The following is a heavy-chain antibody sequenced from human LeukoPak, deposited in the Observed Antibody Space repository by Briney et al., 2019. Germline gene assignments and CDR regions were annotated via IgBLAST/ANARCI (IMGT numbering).Heavy chain of an antibody. CDR1: GFTFSSYG. V-gene: IGHV3-33*01. J-gene: IGHJ3*02. Sequence: GRSLRLSCAASGFTFSSYGMHWVRQAPGKGLEWVAVIWCDGSNKYYADSVKGRFTISRDNSKNTLYLQMNSLRAEDTAVYYCARVGMTTVTTGAFDIWGQGTMVTVSS. CDR3: ARVGMTTVTTGAFDI. D-gene: IGHD4-17*01. CDR2: IWCDGSNK.